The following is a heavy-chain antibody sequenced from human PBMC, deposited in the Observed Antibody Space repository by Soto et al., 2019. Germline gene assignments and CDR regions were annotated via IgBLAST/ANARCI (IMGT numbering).Heavy chain of an antibody. J-gene: IGHJ4*02. V-gene: IGHV4-59*01. D-gene: IGHD4-17*01. CDR3: AGTVAKYYFDY. CDR1: GGSISSYY. Sequence: LSLTCTVSGGSISSYYWSWIRQPPGKGLEWIGYIYYSGSTNYNPSLKSRVTISVDTSKNQFSLKLSSVAAADTAVYYCAGTVAKYYFDYWGQGTLVTVSS. CDR2: IYYSGST.